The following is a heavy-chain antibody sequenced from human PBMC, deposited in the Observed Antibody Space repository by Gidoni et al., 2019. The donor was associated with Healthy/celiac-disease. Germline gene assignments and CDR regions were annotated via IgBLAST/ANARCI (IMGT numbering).Heavy chain of an antibody. Sequence: QVQLVESGGGVVQPGRSLRLSCAASGFTFSSYGMHWVRQAPGKGLEWVAVISYDGSNKYYADSVKGRFTISRDNSKNTLYLQMNSLRAEDTAVYYCAKDDRARYFDWFSVDYWGQGTLVTVSS. CDR1: GFTFSSYG. CDR3: AKDDRARYFDWFSVDY. D-gene: IGHD3-9*01. V-gene: IGHV3-30*18. CDR2: ISYDGSNK. J-gene: IGHJ4*02.